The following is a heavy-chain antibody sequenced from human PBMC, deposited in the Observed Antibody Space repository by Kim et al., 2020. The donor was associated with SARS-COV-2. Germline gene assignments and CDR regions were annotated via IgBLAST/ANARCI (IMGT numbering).Heavy chain of an antibody. Sequence: VKGRFTISRDNAKNTLYLQMNSLRAEDTAVYYCARGSPYRGSGLMNWFDPWGQGTLVTVSS. J-gene: IGHJ5*02. D-gene: IGHD3-10*01. CDR3: ARGSPYRGSGLMNWFDP. V-gene: IGHV3-74*01.